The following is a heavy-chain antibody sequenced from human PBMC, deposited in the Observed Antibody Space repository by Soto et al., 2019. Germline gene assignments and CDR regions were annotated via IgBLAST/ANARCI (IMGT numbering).Heavy chain of an antibody. D-gene: IGHD6-13*01. CDR1: GGSISSYR. CDR3: ARYRREAVAGYTLDN. J-gene: IGHJ4*02. Sequence: PSETLSLTCTVSGGSISSYRWSWIRQPAGKGLEWIGRLNTYGNTHYNPSLKSRVTVSVDTSRNQFSLKVNSMTAADTAVYYCARYRREAVAGYTLDNWGQGILVTVSS. CDR2: LNTYGNT. V-gene: IGHV4-4*07.